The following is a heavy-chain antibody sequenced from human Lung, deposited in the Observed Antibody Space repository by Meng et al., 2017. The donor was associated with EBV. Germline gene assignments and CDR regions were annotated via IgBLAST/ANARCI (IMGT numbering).Heavy chain of an antibody. V-gene: IGHV1-46*04. J-gene: IGHJ4*02. Sequence: QVQLVQSGAEVKKPGASVKVSCKAPGYTFTSYYIHWVRQAPGQGLEWMGIINPSTGTTTYAQNLQGRVTMTRDTSTSTVYMELSSLRSEDTAVYYCARVEVGITSGDYWGQGTLVTVSS. CDR3: ARVEVGITSGDY. D-gene: IGHD1-26*01. CDR1: GYTFTSYY. CDR2: INPSTGTT.